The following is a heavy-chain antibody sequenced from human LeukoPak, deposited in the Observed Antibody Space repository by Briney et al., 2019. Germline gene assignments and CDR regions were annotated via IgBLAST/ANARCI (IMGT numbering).Heavy chain of an antibody. CDR3: ARTPYGDYDFDY. V-gene: IGHV1-18*01. D-gene: IGHD4-17*01. J-gene: IGHJ4*02. CDR2: ISAYNGNT. Sequence: GASVKVSCKVTGYTFTIYGISWVRQAPGQGLEWMGWISAYNGNTNYAQKFQGRVTMTTDTSTSTPYMELRSLRSDDTAIYYCARTPYGDYDFDYWGQGSLVTVSS. CDR1: GYTFTIYG.